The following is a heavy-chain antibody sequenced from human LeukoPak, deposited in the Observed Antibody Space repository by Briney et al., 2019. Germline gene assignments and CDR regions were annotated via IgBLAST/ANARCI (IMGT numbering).Heavy chain of an antibody. V-gene: IGHV1-46*03. CDR1: GYTFTSYY. D-gene: IGHD3-22*01. J-gene: IGHJ4*02. Sequence: GASVKVSCKASGYTFTSYYMHWARQAPGQGLEWMGIINPSGGSTSYAQKFQGRITMTRDTSTSTVYMELSSLRSEDTAVYYCARDRGRRDSSGYYRYLYWGQGTLVTVSS. CDR2: INPSGGST. CDR3: ARDRGRRDSSGYYRYLY.